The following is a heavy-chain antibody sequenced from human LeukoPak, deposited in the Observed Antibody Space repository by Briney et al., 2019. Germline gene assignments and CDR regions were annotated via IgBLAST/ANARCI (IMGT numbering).Heavy chain of an antibody. J-gene: IGHJ3*01. Sequence: GASVKVSCKASGYTFTSYDINWVRQATGQGLEWMGWMNPNSGNTGYAQKFQGRVTITRNTSISTAYMELSSLRAEDTAVYYCARDRSGTYLGDAFDVWGQGTMVTVSS. CDR3: ARDRSGTYLGDAFDV. D-gene: IGHD1-26*01. V-gene: IGHV1-8*03. CDR1: GYTFTSYD. CDR2: MNPNSGNT.